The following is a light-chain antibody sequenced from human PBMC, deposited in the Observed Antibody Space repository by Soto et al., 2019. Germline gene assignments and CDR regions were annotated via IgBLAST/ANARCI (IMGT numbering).Light chain of an antibody. V-gene: IGKV3-15*01. CDR3: QQYNNWPPWT. J-gene: IGKJ1*01. Sequence: EVVMTRSPATLSVSPGERATLSCRASQSVSSNLAWYQQKPGQAPRLLIYGASTRATGIPARFSGSGSGTEFTLTISSLQSEDFAVYYCQQYNNWPPWTFGRGTKVDIK. CDR1: QSVSSN. CDR2: GAS.